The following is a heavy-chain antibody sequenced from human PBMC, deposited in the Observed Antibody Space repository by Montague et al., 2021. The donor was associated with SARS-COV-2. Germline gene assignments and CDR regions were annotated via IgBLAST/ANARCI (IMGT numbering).Heavy chain of an antibody. Sequence: SLRLSCAASGFTFNSYGMHWVRQAPGKGLEWVAVIWYDGSNKYYADSVKGRFTISRDNSKNTLYLQMNSLRAEDTAVYYCARDWWNGDWLFGLYYYYGMDVWGQGTTVTVSS. CDR2: IWYDGSNK. CDR3: ARDWWNGDWLFGLYYYYGMDV. V-gene: IGHV3-33*01. CDR1: GFTFNSYG. J-gene: IGHJ6*02. D-gene: IGHD3-9*01.